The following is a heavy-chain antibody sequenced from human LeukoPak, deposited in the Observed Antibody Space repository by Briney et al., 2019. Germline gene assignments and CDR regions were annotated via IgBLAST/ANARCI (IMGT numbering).Heavy chain of an antibody. CDR3: ARDKQYQLLYYYYYYYGMDV. Sequence: GGSLRLSCAASGFTFSSYGMHGVRQAPGKGLEWVAVIWYDGSNKYYADSVKGRFTISRDNSKNTLHLQMNSLRAEDTAVYYCARDKQYQLLYYYYYYYGMDVRGQGTTVTVSS. V-gene: IGHV3-33*01. CDR1: GFTFSSYG. CDR2: IWYDGSNK. J-gene: IGHJ6*02. D-gene: IGHD2-2*02.